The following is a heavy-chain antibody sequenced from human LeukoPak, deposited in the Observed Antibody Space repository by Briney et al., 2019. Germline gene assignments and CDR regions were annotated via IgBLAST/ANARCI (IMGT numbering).Heavy chain of an antibody. D-gene: IGHD4-11*01. CDR2: IYWNDDK. J-gene: IGHJ4*02. CDR3: ARRVDYDNYHQNYFDY. V-gene: IGHV2-5*01. CDR1: GFSLRSSGVG. Sequence: VSGPTLVKPTQTLTLTCTFSGFSLRSSGVGVAWIRQPPGKALEWLAIIYWNDDKRYTPSLKSRLTISKDTSKNQVVLTMTNMDPVDTATYYCARRVDYDNYHQNYFDYWGQGTLVTVSS.